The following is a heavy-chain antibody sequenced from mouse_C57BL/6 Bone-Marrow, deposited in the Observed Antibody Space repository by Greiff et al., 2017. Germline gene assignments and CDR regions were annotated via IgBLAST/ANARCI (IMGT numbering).Heavy chain of an antibody. CDR3: ARSVFITTVVASDYFDY. D-gene: IGHD1-1*01. Sequence: QVQLQPPGTELVKPGASVKLSCKASGYTFTSYWMHWVKQRPGQGLEWIGNINPSNGGTNYNEKFKSKATLTVEKSSSTAYMQLSSLTSEDSAVYYCARSVFITTVVASDYFDYWGQGTTLTVSS. CDR1: GYTFTSYW. V-gene: IGHV1-53*01. CDR2: INPSNGGT. J-gene: IGHJ2*01.